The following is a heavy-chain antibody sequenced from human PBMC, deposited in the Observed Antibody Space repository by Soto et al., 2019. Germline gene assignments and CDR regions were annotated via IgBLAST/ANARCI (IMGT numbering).Heavy chain of an antibody. V-gene: IGHV1-69*01. D-gene: IGHD1-26*01. CDR1: GGTFSSYA. Sequence: QVQLVQSGAEVKKPGSSVKVSCKASGGTFSSYAISWVRQAPGQGLEWMGGIIPSFGTANYAQQFQGRVTITADESTSTAYMELSSLRSEDTAVYYCAIGRYSGSYYGYYYYGMDVWGQVTTVTFSS. J-gene: IGHJ6*02. CDR3: AIGRYSGSYYGYYYYGMDV. CDR2: IIPSFGTA.